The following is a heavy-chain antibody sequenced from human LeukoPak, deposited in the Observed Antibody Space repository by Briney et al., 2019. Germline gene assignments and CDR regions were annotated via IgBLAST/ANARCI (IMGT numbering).Heavy chain of an antibody. CDR1: GGSISSYY. CDR3: ARDPNPIYYYGTDV. D-gene: IGHD1-14*01. J-gene: IGHJ6*02. V-gene: IGHV4-59*01. CDR2: IYYSGST. Sequence: ASETLSLTCTVSGGSISSYYWSWIRQPPGKGLEWIGYIYYSGSTNYNPSLKSRVTISVDTSKNQFSLKLSSVTAADTAAYYCARDPNPIYYYGTDVWGQGTTVTVSS.